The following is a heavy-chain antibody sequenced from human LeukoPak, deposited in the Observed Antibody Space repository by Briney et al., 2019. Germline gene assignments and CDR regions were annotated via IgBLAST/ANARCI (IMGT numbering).Heavy chain of an antibody. CDR1: GGSISSYY. CDR2: VYTSGST. J-gene: IGHJ4*02. CDR3: ARGGRSSRVQFDY. D-gene: IGHD3-16*01. V-gene: IGHV4-4*07. Sequence: PSETLSLTCAVSGGSISSYYWSWIRQPAGKGLEWIGRVYTSGSTDYNPSLNSRDTISTAQSKNQFSLNLSSVTAADTAVYYCARGGRSSRVQFDYWGQGTRVSVSS.